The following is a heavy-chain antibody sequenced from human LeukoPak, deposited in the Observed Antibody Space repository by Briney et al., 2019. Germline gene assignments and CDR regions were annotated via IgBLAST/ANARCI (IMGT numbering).Heavy chain of an antibody. CDR3: ARWSRLKYCSGGSCYLAYFDY. J-gene: IGHJ4*02. Sequence: PGGSLTLSCPAAAFTFSSYSMNCVRQPAGRGLEWVSSISSSSLYIYYADSVKGRFTISRDNAKNSLFMQMNGLRAEGTAVYYCARWSRLKYCSGGSCYLAYFDYWGQGTLVTVSS. CDR1: AFTFSSYS. D-gene: IGHD2-15*01. CDR2: ISSSSLYI. V-gene: IGHV3-21*04.